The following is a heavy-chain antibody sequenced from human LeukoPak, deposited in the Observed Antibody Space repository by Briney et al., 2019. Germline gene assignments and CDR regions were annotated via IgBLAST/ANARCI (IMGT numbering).Heavy chain of an antibody. CDR1: GGSIRSSYYY. D-gene: IGHD6-13*01. CDR2: IYDSGST. J-gene: IGHJ4*02. Sequence: KPSETLSLTCTVSGGSIRSSYYYWGWIRQPPGKGLEWIGSIYDSGSTYYNPSLKSRVTISVDTSKNQFSLKLSSVTAADTAVYYCARVFGSSWFRPMGFDYWGQGTLVTVSS. V-gene: IGHV4-39*07. CDR3: ARVFGSSWFRPMGFDY.